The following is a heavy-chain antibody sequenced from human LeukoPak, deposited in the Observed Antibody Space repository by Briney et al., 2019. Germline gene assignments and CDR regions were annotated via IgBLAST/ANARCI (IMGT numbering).Heavy chain of an antibody. Sequence: GGSLRLSCAASGFTFDDYAMHWVRQAPGKGVEWVSLISGDGGSTYYADSVKGRFTISRDNSKNSLYLQMNSLRTEDTALYYCAKGHLSYDSSGYYYFDYWGQGTLVTVSS. CDR3: AKGHLSYDSSGYYYFDY. V-gene: IGHV3-43*02. CDR1: GFTFDDYA. CDR2: ISGDGGST. D-gene: IGHD3-22*01. J-gene: IGHJ4*02.